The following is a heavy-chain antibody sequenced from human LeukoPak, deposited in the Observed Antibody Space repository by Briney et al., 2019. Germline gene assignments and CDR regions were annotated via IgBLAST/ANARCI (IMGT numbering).Heavy chain of an antibody. CDR2: ITPGNSDT. CDR3: ATRFDGTYY. J-gene: IGHJ4*02. D-gene: IGHD1-26*01. CDR1: GYSFTTYW. V-gene: IGHV5-51*01. Sequence: GESLKISCKGSGYSFTTYWIGWMRHMPGRGLEWMAIITPGNSDTQYSPSLQGQVTISADKSISTAYLQWSSLKASDSAMYYCATRFDGTYYWGQGTLVTVSS.